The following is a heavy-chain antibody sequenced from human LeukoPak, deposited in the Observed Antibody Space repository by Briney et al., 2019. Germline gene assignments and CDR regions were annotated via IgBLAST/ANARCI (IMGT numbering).Heavy chain of an antibody. V-gene: IGHV3-23*01. CDR1: GFTLTNYA. Sequence: PGGSLRLSCAASGFTLTNYAMSWVRQAPGKGLEWVSGITGRDGSRFYADSVKGRFTISRDNSKKTLYLQMNSLRAEDTAVYYCAKDAHDYGDYYFDYWGQGTLVTVSS. CDR3: AKDAHDYGDYYFDY. D-gene: IGHD4-17*01. CDR2: ITGRDGSR. J-gene: IGHJ4*02.